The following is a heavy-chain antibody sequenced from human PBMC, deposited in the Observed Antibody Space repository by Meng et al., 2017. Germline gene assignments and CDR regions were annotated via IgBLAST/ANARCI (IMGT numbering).Heavy chain of an antibody. D-gene: IGHD3-22*01. CDR2: ISYDGSNK. J-gene: IGHJ3*02. V-gene: IGHV3-30*06. Sequence: GGSLRLSCAASGFTFSSYGMHWVRQAPGKGLEWVAVISYDGSNKYYADSVKGRFTISRDNSKNTLYLQMNSLRAEDTAVYYCARDPDYYDSSEDDAFDIWGQGTMVTVSS. CDR1: GFTFSSYG. CDR3: ARDPDYYDSSEDDAFDI.